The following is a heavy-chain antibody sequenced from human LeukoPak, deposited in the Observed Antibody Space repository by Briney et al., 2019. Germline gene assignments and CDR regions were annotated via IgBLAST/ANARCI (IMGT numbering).Heavy chain of an antibody. CDR3: ARDPLVDTAMAHYFDY. Sequence: SVKVSCKASGGTFSSYAISWVRQAPGQGLEWMGRIIPILGIANYAQKFQGRVTITADKSTSTAYMELSSLRSEDTAVYYCARDPLVDTAMAHYFDYWGQGTLVTVSS. J-gene: IGHJ4*02. CDR1: GGTFSSYA. D-gene: IGHD5-18*01. CDR2: IIPILGIA. V-gene: IGHV1-69*04.